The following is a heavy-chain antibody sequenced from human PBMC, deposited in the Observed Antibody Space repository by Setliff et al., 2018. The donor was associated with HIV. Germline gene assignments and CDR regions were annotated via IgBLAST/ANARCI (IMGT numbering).Heavy chain of an antibody. J-gene: IGHJ4*02. D-gene: IGHD6-19*01. Sequence: TLSLTCAVYGGSFSGYYWSWIRQPPGKGLEWIGEINHSGSTNYNPSLKSRVTISVDTSKNQFSLKLSSVTAADTAVYYCAIRGSSGWYVGGYFDYWGQGTLVTVSS. CDR1: GGSFSGYY. V-gene: IGHV4-34*01. CDR2: INHSGST. CDR3: AIRGSSGWYVGGYFDY.